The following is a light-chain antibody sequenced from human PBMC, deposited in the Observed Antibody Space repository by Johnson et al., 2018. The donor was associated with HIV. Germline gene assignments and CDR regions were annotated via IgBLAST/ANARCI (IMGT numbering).Light chain of an antibody. CDR2: DNN. Sequence: QPVLTQPPSVSAAPGQKVTISCSGSTSNIGKSYVSWYQQLPGTAPKLLIYDNNKRPSGIPDRFSASKSGTSATLGITGLQTGDEADYYCGTWDSSLSSYVFGTGTKVTVL. J-gene: IGLJ1*01. V-gene: IGLV1-51*01. CDR3: GTWDSSLSSYV. CDR1: TSNIGKSY.